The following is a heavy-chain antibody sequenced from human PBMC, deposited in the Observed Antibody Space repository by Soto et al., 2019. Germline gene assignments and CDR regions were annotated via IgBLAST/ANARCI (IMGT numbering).Heavy chain of an antibody. J-gene: IGHJ4*02. CDR1: GDSIGSGDYY. D-gene: IGHD3-10*01. V-gene: IGHV4-30-4*01. CDR2: IYYIGTT. CDR3: ARGSTYYGFVN. Sequence: QVQLQESGPRLVKPSQTLSLTCTVSGDSIGSGDYYWTWIRQPPGKGLEWIGYIYYIGTTFYNPSLESRVNISVDTSKNQCSLRVTSVTAADTAVYYCARGSTYYGFVNWGQGPLITVSS.